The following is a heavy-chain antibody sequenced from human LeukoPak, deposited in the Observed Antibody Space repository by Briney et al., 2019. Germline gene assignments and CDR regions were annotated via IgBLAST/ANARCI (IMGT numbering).Heavy chain of an antibody. J-gene: IGHJ4*02. CDR2: IYPGDSDT. Sequence: AASMKISCRGSEYSSNNYWHCWLRQMPGKGLEWMGIIYPGDSDTRYNPSFQGQVTISADKSINTAYLQWSSLKASDTAMYYCARRQGCSSTSCPPDYCGQGTLVTVSS. CDR3: ARRQGCSSTSCPPDY. V-gene: IGHV5-51*01. CDR1: EYSSNNYW. D-gene: IGHD2-2*01.